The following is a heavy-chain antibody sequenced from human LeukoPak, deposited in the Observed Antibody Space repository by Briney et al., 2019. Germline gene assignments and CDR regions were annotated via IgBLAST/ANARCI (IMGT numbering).Heavy chain of an antibody. CDR2: IYHSVTT. CDR3: ARDFRVCSAGSCYSGPFDY. CDR1: GYSISSGYF. J-gene: IGHJ4*02. D-gene: IGHD2-15*01. V-gene: IGHV4-38-2*02. Sequence: PSETLSLTCTVSGYSISSGYFWGWMRQPPGKGLEWIGSIYHSVTTHYNPSLKSRVTISVDTSKNQFSLKLSSVTAADTAVYYCARDFRVCSAGSCYSGPFDYWGQGTLVTVSS.